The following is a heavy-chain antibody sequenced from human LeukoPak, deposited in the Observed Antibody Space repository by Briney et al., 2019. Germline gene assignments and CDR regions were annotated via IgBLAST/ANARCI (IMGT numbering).Heavy chain of an antibody. V-gene: IGHV1-2*02. CDR3: ARGKYYDSSGYYYAGY. CDR1: GYTFTGYY. J-gene: IGHJ4*02. CDR2: INPNSGGT. Sequence: GASVKVSCKASGYTFTGYYMHWVRQAPGQGLERMGWINPNSGGTNYAQKFQGRVTMTRDTSISTAYMELSRLRSDDTAVYYCARGKYYDSSGYYYAGYWGQGTLVTVSS. D-gene: IGHD3-22*01.